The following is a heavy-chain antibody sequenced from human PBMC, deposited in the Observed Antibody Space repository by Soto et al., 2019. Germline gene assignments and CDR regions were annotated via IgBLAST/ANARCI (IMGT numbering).Heavy chain of an antibody. V-gene: IGHV3-23*01. CDR1: GFTFSSYA. CDR3: AKRRGAGGNFDY. Sequence: PGGSLRLSCAASGFTFSSYAMGWVRQGPGKGLEWVAVVSIGGSTHYADSVRGRFTISRDNSKKTLSLQMNSLTAEDTAVYFCAKRRGAGGNFDYWGQGALVTVSS. D-gene: IGHD1-26*01. J-gene: IGHJ4*02. CDR2: VSIGGST.